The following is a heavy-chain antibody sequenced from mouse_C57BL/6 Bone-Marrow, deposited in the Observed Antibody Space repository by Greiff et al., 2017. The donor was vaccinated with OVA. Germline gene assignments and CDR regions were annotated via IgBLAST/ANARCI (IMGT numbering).Heavy chain of an antibody. CDR2: ISSGGDYI. CDR1: GFTFSSYA. CDR3: TRDRWLPLMDY. J-gene: IGHJ4*01. Sequence: EVQRVESGEGLVKPGGSLKLSCAASGFTFSSYAMSWVRQTPEKRLEWVAYISSGGDYIYYADTVKGRFTISRNNARNTLYLQMSSLKSEDTAMYYCTRDRWLPLMDYWGQGTSVTVSS. V-gene: IGHV5-9-1*02. D-gene: IGHD2-3*01.